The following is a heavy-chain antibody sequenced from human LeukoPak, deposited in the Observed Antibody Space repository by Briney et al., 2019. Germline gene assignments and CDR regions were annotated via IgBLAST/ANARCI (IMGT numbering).Heavy chain of an antibody. V-gene: IGHV3-7*01. D-gene: IGHD6-13*01. J-gene: IGHJ4*02. CDR3: ARGGSKSAQQLVDY. CDR1: GFTFSSYW. CDR2: IKRDGSEK. Sequence: PGGSLRLSCAASGFTFSSYWMSWVRQAPGKGLEWVANIKRDGSEKYYVHSVKGRFTISRDNAKNSLYLQMNSLRAEDTAVYYCARGGSKSAQQLVDYWGQGTLVTVSS.